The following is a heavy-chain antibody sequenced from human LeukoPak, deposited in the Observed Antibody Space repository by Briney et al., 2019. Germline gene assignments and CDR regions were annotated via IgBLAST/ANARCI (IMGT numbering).Heavy chain of an antibody. CDR3: VKDRGDYGDFGAPDY. V-gene: IGHV3-9*01. Sequence: GGSLRLSCAASGFTFDDYAMHWVRQAPGKGLEWVSGISWNSGNIKYADSMRGRFSISRDNAKNSLYLQMISLRLEDTALYYCVKDRGDYGDFGAPDYWGQGTLVTVSS. CDR1: GFTFDDYA. D-gene: IGHD4-17*01. CDR2: ISWNSGNI. J-gene: IGHJ4*02.